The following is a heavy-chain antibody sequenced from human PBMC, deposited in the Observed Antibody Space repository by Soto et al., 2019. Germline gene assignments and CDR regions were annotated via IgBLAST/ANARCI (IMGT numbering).Heavy chain of an antibody. CDR2: INHSGST. CDR1: GGSFSGYY. D-gene: IGHD3-9*01. Sequence: LSETLSLTCAVYGGSFSGYYWSWIRQPPGKGLEWIGEINHSGSTNYNPSLKSRVTISVDTSKNQFSLKLSSVTAADTAVYYCARVRTIFYYGMDVWGQGTTVTVSS. J-gene: IGHJ6*02. V-gene: IGHV4-34*01. CDR3: ARVRTIFYYGMDV.